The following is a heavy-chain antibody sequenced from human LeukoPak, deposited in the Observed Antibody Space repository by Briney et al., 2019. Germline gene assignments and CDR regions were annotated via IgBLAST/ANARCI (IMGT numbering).Heavy chain of an antibody. Sequence: GGSLRLSCAASGFTFDDYTMHWVRQAPGKGLEWVSLISGDGGSTYYADSVKGRFTISRGNSKNSLYLQMNSLRTEDTALYYCAKAYYYDSSGYIAATAPFDIWGQGTMVTV. V-gene: IGHV3-43*01. D-gene: IGHD3-22*01. CDR1: GFTFDDYT. CDR3: AKAYYYDSSGYIAATAPFDI. CDR2: ISGDGGST. J-gene: IGHJ3*02.